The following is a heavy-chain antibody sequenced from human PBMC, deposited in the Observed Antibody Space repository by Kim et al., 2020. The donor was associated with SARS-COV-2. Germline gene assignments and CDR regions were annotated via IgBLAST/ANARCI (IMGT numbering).Heavy chain of an antibody. J-gene: IGHJ4*02. D-gene: IGHD2-15*01. Sequence: SGRGRVTVARDESKNTLYLQMSGLRAEDAAVYYCAKVSVVVAATVSYFDYWGQGTLVTVSS. CDR3: AKVSVVVAATVSYFDY. V-gene: IGHV3-23*01.